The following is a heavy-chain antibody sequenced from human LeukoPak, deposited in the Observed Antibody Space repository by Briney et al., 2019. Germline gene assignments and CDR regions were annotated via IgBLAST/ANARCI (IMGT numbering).Heavy chain of an antibody. D-gene: IGHD1-26*01. CDR2: NRGST. CDR3: ARGRGYGGNYLRSFDI. Sequence: SETLSLTCTVSGDSIGSYFWSWIRQPPANALEWIGYNRGSTNYNPSLKSRVTILLDRSKNQFSLKLSSVTAADTAIYYCARGRGYGGNYLRSFDIWGQGRMVTVSS. V-gene: IGHV4-59*08. J-gene: IGHJ3*02. CDR1: GDSIGSYF.